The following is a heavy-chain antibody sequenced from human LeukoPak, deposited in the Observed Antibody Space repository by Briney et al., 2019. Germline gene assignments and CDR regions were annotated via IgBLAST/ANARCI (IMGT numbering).Heavy chain of an antibody. CDR2: VYHSGKT. J-gene: IGHJ4*02. Sequence: SETLSLTCSVSGDSLRNGYYWGFIRQPPGKGLEWIASVYHSGKTYCNPSLKSRVTMSVDTSNNQFSLQPNSVTPEDTAVYYCARSGSYPEHYFDYWGEGTLVTVSS. CDR3: ARSGSYPEHYFDY. CDR1: GDSLRNGYY. D-gene: IGHD3-10*01. V-gene: IGHV4-38-2*02.